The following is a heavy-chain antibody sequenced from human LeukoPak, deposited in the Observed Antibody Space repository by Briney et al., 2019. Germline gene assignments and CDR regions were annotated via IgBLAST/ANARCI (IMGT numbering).Heavy chain of an antibody. V-gene: IGHV3-23*01. Sequence: GGSLRLSCAASGFTFSSYAMSWVRQAPGKGLEWVSAISGSGGSTYYADSVKGRFTISRGNSKNTLYLQMNSLRAEDTAVYYCAKWTTFILAFDYWGQGTLVTVSS. CDR3: AKWTTFILAFDY. D-gene: IGHD3-16*01. J-gene: IGHJ4*02. CDR1: GFTFSSYA. CDR2: ISGSGGST.